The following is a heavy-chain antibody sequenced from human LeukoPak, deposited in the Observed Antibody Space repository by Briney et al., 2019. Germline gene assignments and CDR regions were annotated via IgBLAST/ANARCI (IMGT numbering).Heavy chain of an antibody. CDR2: ISSSSSTI. J-gene: IGHJ4*02. Sequence: GGSLRLSCAASGFTFSSYSMNWVRQAPGKGLEWVSYISSSSSTIYYADSVKGRFTISRDNAKNSLYLQMNSLRAEDTAVYYCARGLIRWIQLWVGLGYWGQGTLVTVSS. CDR3: ARGLIRWIQLWVGLGY. D-gene: IGHD5-18*01. V-gene: IGHV3-48*04. CDR1: GFTFSSYS.